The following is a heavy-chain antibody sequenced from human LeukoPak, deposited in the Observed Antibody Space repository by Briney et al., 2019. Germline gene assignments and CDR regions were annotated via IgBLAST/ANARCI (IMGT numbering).Heavy chain of an antibody. CDR2: IIPIFATA. J-gene: IGHJ4*02. Sequence: GSSVKVSCKASGGTFTSYAISWVRQAPGQGLEWMGGIIPIFATANYAQKFQGRVTITADESTSTASMDLSSLRSKDTAVYYCARGPITTRSHFDYWGQGTLVTVSS. D-gene: IGHD3-22*01. CDR3: ARGPITTRSHFDY. CDR1: GGTFTSYA. V-gene: IGHV1-69*01.